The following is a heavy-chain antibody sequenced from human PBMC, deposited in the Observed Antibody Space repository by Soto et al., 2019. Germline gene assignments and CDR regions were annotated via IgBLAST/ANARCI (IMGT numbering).Heavy chain of an antibody. J-gene: IGHJ4*02. CDR2: NYYSGST. CDR1: GGSISSGTYY. CDR3: ARGPMDY. Sequence: QVQLQESGPGLVKPSQTLSLTCTVSGGSISSGTYYWSWIRQPPGKGLEWIGYNYYSGSTYYNPSHQSRVNIAVDTSKNQFSLNLRSVTATDTAGYYCARGPMDYWGQGTLVTVSS. V-gene: IGHV4-30-4*01.